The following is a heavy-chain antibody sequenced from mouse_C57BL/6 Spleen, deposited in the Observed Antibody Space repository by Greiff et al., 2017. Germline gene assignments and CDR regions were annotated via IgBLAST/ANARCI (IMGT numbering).Heavy chain of an antibody. CDR2: ISPRSGNT. J-gene: IGHJ4*01. CDR1: GYTFTSYG. CDR3: ARWGLGDYAMDY. V-gene: IGHV1-81*01. Sequence: QVQLQQSGAELARPGASVKLSCKASGYTFTSYGISWVKQRTGQGLEWIGEISPRSGNTYYNEKFKGKATLTADKSSSTAYMELRSLTSEDSAVYFCARWGLGDYAMDYWGQGTSVTVSS.